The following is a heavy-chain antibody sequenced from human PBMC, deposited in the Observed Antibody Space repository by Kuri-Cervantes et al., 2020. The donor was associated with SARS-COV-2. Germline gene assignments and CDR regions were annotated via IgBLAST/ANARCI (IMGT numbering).Heavy chain of an antibody. V-gene: IGHV4-39*01. CDR3: ARGGACSSTSCYYWFGP. J-gene: IGHJ5*02. Sequence: WVRQAPGKGLEWIGSIYYSGSTYYNPSLKSRVTISVDTSKNQFSLKLSSVTAADTAVYYCARGGACSSTSCYYWFGPWGQGTLVTVSS. D-gene: IGHD2-2*01. CDR2: IYYSGST.